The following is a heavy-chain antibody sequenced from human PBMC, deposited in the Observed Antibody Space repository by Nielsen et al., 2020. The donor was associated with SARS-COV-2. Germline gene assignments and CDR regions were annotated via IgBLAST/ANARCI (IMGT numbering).Heavy chain of an antibody. V-gene: IGHV4-30-4*01. J-gene: IGHJ6*02. Sequence: SETLSLTSTVSGGSISSGDYYWSWIRQPPGKGLEWIGYIYYSGSTYYNPSLKSRVTISVDTSKNQFSLKLSSVTAADTALYYCARERVGGITIFGVVTRYGMDVWGQGTTVTVSS. CDR2: IYYSGST. D-gene: IGHD3-3*01. CDR3: ARERVGGITIFGVVTRYGMDV. CDR1: GGSISSGDYY.